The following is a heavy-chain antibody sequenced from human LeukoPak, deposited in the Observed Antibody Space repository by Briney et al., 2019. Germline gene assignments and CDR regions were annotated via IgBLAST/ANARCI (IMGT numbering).Heavy chain of an antibody. V-gene: IGHV3-23*01. CDR3: ARFHSHNWSMDY. D-gene: IGHD1-1*01. Sequence: GGSLRLSCAASGFTFSTYAMTWVRQAPGKGLEWVSGISGSDSTTYFTDSVKGRFTISRDNSKNTVYLQMNSLRAEDTAVYYCARFHSHNWSMDYWGQGTLVTVYS. J-gene: IGHJ4*02. CDR1: GFTFSTYA. CDR2: ISGSDSTT.